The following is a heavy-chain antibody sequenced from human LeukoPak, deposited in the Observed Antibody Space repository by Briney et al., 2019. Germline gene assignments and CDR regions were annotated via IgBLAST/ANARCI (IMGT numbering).Heavy chain of an antibody. CDR1: GFTFSSYW. CDR3: ARDRLHPGIAVAGTEDDAFDI. D-gene: IGHD6-19*01. Sequence: GGSLRLSCAASGFTFSSYWMSWVRQAPGKGLEWVANIKQDGSEKYYVDSVKGRFTISRDNAKNSLYLQMNSLRAEDTAVYYCARDRLHPGIAVAGTEDDAFDIWGQGTMVTVSS. V-gene: IGHV3-7*01. CDR2: IKQDGSEK. J-gene: IGHJ3*02.